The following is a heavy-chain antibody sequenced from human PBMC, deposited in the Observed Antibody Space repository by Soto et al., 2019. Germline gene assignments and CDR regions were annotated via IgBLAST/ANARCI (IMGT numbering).Heavy chain of an antibody. CDR3: ARGRDQPPVGLYFDS. CDR2: IIPMFGTP. Sequence: QVQLVQSGAEVKKPGSSVKVSCKASGDAFTNYIFDWVRQAPDQGLEWMGGIIPMFGTPKYAQTLQDRVTISADVSTGTAYLELTSLRFDDTAVYYCARGRDQPPVGLYFDSWGEGTRVTVSS. D-gene: IGHD1-26*01. V-gene: IGHV1-69*01. CDR1: GDAFTNYI. J-gene: IGHJ4*02.